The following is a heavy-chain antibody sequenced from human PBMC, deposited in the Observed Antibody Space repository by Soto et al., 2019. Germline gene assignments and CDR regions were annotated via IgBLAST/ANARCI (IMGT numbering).Heavy chain of an antibody. CDR1: GGTFSSYS. V-gene: IGHV1-69*13. CDR2: IIPIFGTA. CDR3: ARDGGRHSGGIDY. J-gene: IGHJ4*02. Sequence: SVKVSCKSSGGTFSSYSINWVRQAPGQGLEWMGEIIPIFGTANYAQKFQGRVTITADESTSTAYMELSSLRSEDTAVYYCARDGGRHSGGIDYWGQGTLVTVSS. D-gene: IGHD1-26*01.